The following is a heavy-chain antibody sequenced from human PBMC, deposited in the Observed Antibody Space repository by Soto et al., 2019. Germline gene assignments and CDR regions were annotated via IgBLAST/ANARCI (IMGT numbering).Heavy chain of an antibody. Sequence: EVRLVESGGGSVQPGRSLRLSCAASGFNFDDYAMHWVRQAPGKGLEWVSGISWDSNSIGYADSVKGRVIISRDNAKNSLYLQMNSLRPEDTALYYCARDIEENQRLYDAFYFWGQVTMVTV. CDR3: ARDIEENQRLYDAFYF. V-gene: IGHV3-9*01. J-gene: IGHJ3*01. CDR1: GFNFDDYA. D-gene: IGHD6-25*01. CDR2: ISWDSNSI.